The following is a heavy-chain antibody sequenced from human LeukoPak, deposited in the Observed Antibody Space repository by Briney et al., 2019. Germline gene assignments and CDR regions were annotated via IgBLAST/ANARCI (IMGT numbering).Heavy chain of an antibody. CDR2: IYTSGSA. CDR1: GGSISSYY. D-gene: IGHD3-3*01. Sequence: SETLSLTCTVSGGSISSYYWSWIRQPAGKGLEWIGRIYTSGSANYNPSLKSRVTISVDTSKNQFSLKLSSVTAADTAVYYCARGHPPAPKDFGVVTTYYFDYWGQGTLVTVSS. J-gene: IGHJ4*02. CDR3: ARGHPPAPKDFGVVTTYYFDY. V-gene: IGHV4-4*07.